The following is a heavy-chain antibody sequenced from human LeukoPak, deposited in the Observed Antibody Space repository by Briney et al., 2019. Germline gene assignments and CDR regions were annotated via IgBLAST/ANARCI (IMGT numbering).Heavy chain of an antibody. CDR1: GFTFSTFN. V-gene: IGHV3-21*03. D-gene: IGHD5-18*01. J-gene: IGHJ4*02. CDR2: ISTTSTYI. Sequence: GGSLRLSCAASGFTFSTFNMNWVRQAPGKGLEWVSSISTTSTYIDYADSVKGRFTISRDNAKKSLYLHMYNLRAEDTAIYYCARPVDTSMVTGFDLWGQGTLVTVSS. CDR3: ARPVDTSMVTGFDL.